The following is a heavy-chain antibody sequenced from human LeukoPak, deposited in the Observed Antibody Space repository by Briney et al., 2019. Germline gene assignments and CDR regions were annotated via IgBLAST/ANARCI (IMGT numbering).Heavy chain of an antibody. V-gene: IGHV1-8*03. CDR2: MNPNSGNT. J-gene: IGHJ6*03. Sequence: ASVKVSCKASGYTFTSYDINWVRQATGQGLEWMGWMNPNSGNTGYAQKFQGRVTITRNTSISTAYMELSSLRSEDTAVYYCARGRWELPNYYYYYYMDVWGKGTTVTVSS. CDR1: GYTFTSYD. CDR3: ARGRWELPNYYYYYYMDV. D-gene: IGHD1-26*01.